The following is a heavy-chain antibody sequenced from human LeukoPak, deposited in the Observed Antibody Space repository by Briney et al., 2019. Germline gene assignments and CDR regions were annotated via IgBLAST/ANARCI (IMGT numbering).Heavy chain of an antibody. J-gene: IGHJ4*02. Sequence: PGGSLRLSCAASGFTFDDYGMSWVRQGPGKGLEWVSTISGSGDTTYYADSVKGRFTISRDNSKNTLYLQLNSLRADDTAVYYCAKDVEYGSGTPIGYWGQGTLVTVSS. CDR2: ISGSGDTT. CDR3: AKDVEYGSGTPIGY. CDR1: GFTFDDYG. V-gene: IGHV3-23*01. D-gene: IGHD3-10*01.